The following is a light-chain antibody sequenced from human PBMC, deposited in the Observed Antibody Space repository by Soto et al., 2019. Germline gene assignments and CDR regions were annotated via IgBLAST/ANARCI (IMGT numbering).Light chain of an antibody. J-gene: IGLJ3*02. CDR1: SSNIENNA. V-gene: IGLV1-36*01. CDR2: YDD. CDR3: SAWDDSLHGVV. Sequence: QLVLTQPPSVSAAPRQRVTISCSGSSSNIENNAVNWYQQLPGKAPKLLIYYDDLLSSGVSDRFSGSKSGTSASLAISGLQAEDEADYYCSAWDDSLHGVVFGGGTQLTVL.